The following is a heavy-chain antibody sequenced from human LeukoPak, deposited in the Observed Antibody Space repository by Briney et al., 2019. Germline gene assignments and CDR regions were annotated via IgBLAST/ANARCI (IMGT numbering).Heavy chain of an antibody. CDR2: IDYSGST. V-gene: IGHV4-59*08. D-gene: IGHD3-22*01. J-gene: IGHJ4*02. CDR1: GGAISNYY. CDR3: ASSGFYYYFDY. Sequence: PSETLSLTCSVSGGAISNYYWSLIRQPPGKGLEWIGCIDYSGSTNYNPSLKSRVTISVDRSKNQFSLKLSSVTAADTAVYFCASSGFYYYFDYWGQGNLVTVSS.